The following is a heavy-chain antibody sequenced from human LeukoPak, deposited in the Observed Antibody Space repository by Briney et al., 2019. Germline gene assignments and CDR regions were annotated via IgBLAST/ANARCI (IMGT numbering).Heavy chain of an antibody. Sequence: GGSLRLSCEASGFTFTSYSMNWVRQATGKGLEWVSSISTSSSYICYADSVKGRVTISRDNAKNSLYLPMNSLRAEDTAVYYCAREGRRLRFRYVDLWGRGTLVIVS. V-gene: IGHV3-21*01. CDR2: ISTSSSYI. CDR1: GFTFTSYS. CDR3: AREGRRLRFRYVDL. J-gene: IGHJ2*01. D-gene: IGHD5-12*01.